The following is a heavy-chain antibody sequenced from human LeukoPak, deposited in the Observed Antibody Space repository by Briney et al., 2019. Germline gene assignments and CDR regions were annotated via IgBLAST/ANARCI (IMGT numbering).Heavy chain of an antibody. CDR1: GFTFDDYA. V-gene: IGHV3-9*03. J-gene: IGHJ4*02. CDR3: AKDWSYDSSGYYDY. Sequence: PGGSLRLSYAASGFTFDDYAMHWVRQAPGKGLEWVSGISWNSGSIGYADSVKGRFTISRDNAKNSLYLQMNSLRAEDMALYYCAKDWSYDSSGYYDYWGQGTLVTVSS. CDR2: ISWNSGSI. D-gene: IGHD3-22*01.